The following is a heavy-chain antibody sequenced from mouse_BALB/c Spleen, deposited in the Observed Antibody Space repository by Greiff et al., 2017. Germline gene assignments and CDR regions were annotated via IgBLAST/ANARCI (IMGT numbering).Heavy chain of an antibody. Sequence: QVQLQQSGPQLVRPGASVKISCKASGYSFTSYWMHWVKQRPGHGLEWIGMIDPSDSETRLNQKFKDKATLPVDKSSSTAYMQLSSPTSEDSAVYYGACYGSSPPYTMDYWGQGTSVTVSS. J-gene: IGHJ4*01. V-gene: IGHV1-74*01. CDR2: IDPSDSET. CDR3: ACYGSSPPYTMDY. D-gene: IGHD1-1*01. CDR1: GYSFTSYW.